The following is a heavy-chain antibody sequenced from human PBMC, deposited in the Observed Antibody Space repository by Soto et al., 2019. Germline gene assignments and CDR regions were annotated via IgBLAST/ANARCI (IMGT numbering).Heavy chain of an antibody. D-gene: IGHD3-9*01. J-gene: IGHJ5*02. V-gene: IGHV4-59*08. CDR3: ARRVLRYFDWLRDNWFDP. CDR1: GGSISSYY. Sequence: SETLSLTCTVSGGSISSYYWSWIRQPPGKGLGWIGYIYYSGSTNYNPSLKSRVTISVDTSKNQFSLKLSSVTAADTAVYYCARRVLRYFDWLRDNWFDPWGQGPLVTVSS. CDR2: IYYSGST.